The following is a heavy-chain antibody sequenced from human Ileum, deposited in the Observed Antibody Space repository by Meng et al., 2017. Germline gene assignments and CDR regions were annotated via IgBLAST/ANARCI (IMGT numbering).Heavy chain of an antibody. V-gene: IGHV5-51*01. CDR1: GYIFKHYW. D-gene: IGHD3-10*01. CDR2: IFPGDSDT. Sequence: GGSLRLSCKGSGYIFKHYWIGWVRQLPGKGLEWMGIIFPGDSDTRYSPSFQGQVTISADKSLDTAYLHLSSLKASDTAMYYCARYMVRGLVGDYWGQGTLVTVSS. J-gene: IGHJ4*02. CDR3: ARYMVRGLVGDY.